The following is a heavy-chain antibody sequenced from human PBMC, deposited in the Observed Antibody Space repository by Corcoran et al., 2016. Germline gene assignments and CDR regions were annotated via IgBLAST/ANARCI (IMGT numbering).Heavy chain of an antibody. CDR3: ARPTYSRKAFAI. D-gene: IGHD1-26*01. J-gene: IGHJ3*02. Sequence: QVQLVQSGAEVKKPGASVKVSCKASGYTFTSYYMHWVRQAPGHGLEWMGRINPSGCSTSYAQKFQGRVTMTRDTSTSTVYMELSSLRSEDTAVYYGARPTYSRKAFAIWSQGTMVTVSS. CDR2: INPSGCST. CDR1: GYTFTSYY. V-gene: IGHV1-46*01.